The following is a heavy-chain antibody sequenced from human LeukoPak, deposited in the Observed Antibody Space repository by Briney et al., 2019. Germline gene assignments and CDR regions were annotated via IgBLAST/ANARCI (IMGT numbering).Heavy chain of an antibody. J-gene: IGHJ4*02. CDR3: AKEYSGSTYYFDY. Sequence: GGSLRLSCAASGFTFSTYWMSWVRQAPGKGLEWVANIKKDGSEKYYVDTVKGRFTISRDNAKKSLYLQMNSLRDEDTAVYYCAKEYSGSTYYFDYWGQGTLVTVSS. D-gene: IGHD6-19*01. CDR2: IKKDGSEK. V-gene: IGHV3-7*05. CDR1: GFTFSTYW.